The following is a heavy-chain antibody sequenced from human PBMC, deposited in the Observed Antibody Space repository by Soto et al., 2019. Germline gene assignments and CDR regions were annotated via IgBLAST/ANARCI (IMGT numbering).Heavy chain of an antibody. CDR1: GFTVSSNY. V-gene: IGHV3-53*01. J-gene: IGHJ4*02. D-gene: IGHD1-20*01. CDR3: AREGRITGTTALDY. Sequence: EVQLVESGGGLIQPGGSLRLSCAASGFTVSSNYMSWVRQAPGKGLEWVSVICSGGSTYYADSVKGRFTISRDNSRDTLYLQMNRLRAEGMAVYYCAREGRITGTTALDYWGQGTLVTVSS. CDR2: ICSGGST.